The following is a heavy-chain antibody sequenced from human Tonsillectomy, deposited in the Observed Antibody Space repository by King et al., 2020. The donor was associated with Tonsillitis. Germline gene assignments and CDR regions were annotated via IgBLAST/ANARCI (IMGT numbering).Heavy chain of an antibody. Sequence: HVQLQHWGAGLLKPSETLSLTCAVYGGSFSDYYWSWIRQPPGKGLEWIGDINHSGSTNYNPSLKSRVTISVDTSKNQFSLKLSSVTAADTAVYYCARRSGMGRQVAYWYFDLWGRGTLVTVSS. V-gene: IGHV4-34*01. CDR1: GGSFSDYY. J-gene: IGHJ2*01. D-gene: IGHD5-24*01. CDR2: INHSGST. CDR3: ARRSGMGRQVAYWYFDL.